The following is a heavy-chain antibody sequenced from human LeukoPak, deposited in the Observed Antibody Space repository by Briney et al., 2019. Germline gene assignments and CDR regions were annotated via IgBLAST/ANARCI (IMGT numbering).Heavy chain of an antibody. V-gene: IGHV3-48*03. Sequence: GGSLGLSCGASGYTFSSHEMSWVRQAPGKGLEWVSYISGTGSGMYYADSVKGRFAISRDNAKNSLYLQMNSLRAEDTAIYYCARAAWYSSSWAFDFWGQGTLVTVSS. CDR3: ARAAWYSSSWAFDF. CDR2: ISGTGSGM. J-gene: IGHJ4*02. CDR1: GYTFSSHE. D-gene: IGHD6-13*01.